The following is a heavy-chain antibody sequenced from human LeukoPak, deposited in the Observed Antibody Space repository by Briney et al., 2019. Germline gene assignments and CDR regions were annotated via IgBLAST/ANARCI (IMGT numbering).Heavy chain of an antibody. CDR3: ARHYYHCSGGSCAEGFDY. CDR1: GGSISSYY. D-gene: IGHD2-15*01. CDR2: IYYSGST. Sequence: PSETLSLTCTVSGGSISSYYWSWLRQPPGKGLEWIGYIYYSGSTNYNPSLKSRVTISVDPSKNQFSLKLSSVPAADTAVYYCARHYYHCSGGSCAEGFDYWGQGTLVTVSS. J-gene: IGHJ4*02. V-gene: IGHV4-59*08.